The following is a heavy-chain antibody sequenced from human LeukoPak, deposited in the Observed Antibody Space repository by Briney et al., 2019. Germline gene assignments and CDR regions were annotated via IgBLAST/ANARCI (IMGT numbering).Heavy chain of an antibody. CDR1: GFTVSSNY. CDR3: AKEMDSSGYFDY. V-gene: IGHV3-53*01. CDR2: IYSGGST. Sequence: GGSLRLSCAASGFTVSSNYMSWVRQAPGKGLEWVSVIYSGGSTYYADSVKGRFTISRDNSKNTEYLQMNSLRAEDTAVYYCAKEMDSSGYFDYWGQGTLVTVSS. D-gene: IGHD3-22*01. J-gene: IGHJ4*02.